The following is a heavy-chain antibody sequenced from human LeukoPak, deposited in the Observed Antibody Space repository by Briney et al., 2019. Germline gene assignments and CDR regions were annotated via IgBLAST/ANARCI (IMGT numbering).Heavy chain of an antibody. J-gene: IGHJ5*02. CDR1: GFILSNDN. D-gene: IGHD4/OR15-4a*01. Sequence: PGGSLRLSCAASGFILSNDNMNWVRRAPGQGLEWVSSISGNSNDMNYADSVKGRFTISRDNTRNSLYLQMNSRRAEDTAIYYCVRIPNGANFPNWFDPWGQGTLVTVSS. V-gene: IGHV3-21*01. CDR2: ISGNSNDM. CDR3: VRIPNGANFPNWFDP.